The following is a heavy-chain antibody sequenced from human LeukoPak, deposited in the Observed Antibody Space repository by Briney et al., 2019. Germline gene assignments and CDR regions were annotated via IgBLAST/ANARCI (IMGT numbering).Heavy chain of an antibody. V-gene: IGHV3-23*01. Sequence: GGSLRLSCAASGFTFSSYAMSWVRQAPGKGLEWVSAISKSGDSTFYADSVKGRFTISRDNSQNTLYVQMNSLRAEDTAVYYCAKDQGYSSAWYSRDGFDMWGLGTMVTVSS. CDR3: AKDQGYSSAWYSRDGFDM. CDR1: GFTFSSYA. J-gene: IGHJ3*02. CDR2: ISKSGDST. D-gene: IGHD6-19*01.